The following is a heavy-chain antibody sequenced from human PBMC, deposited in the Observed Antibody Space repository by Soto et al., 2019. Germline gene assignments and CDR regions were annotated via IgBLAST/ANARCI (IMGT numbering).Heavy chain of an antibody. CDR1: GDTFTFYS. D-gene: IGHD3-10*01. CDR2: INPILSMS. V-gene: IGHV1-69*02. J-gene: IGHJ4*02. CDR3: ASSYGSGYRAFDY. Sequence: QVQLVKSGAEVKKPGSSVRVSCKASGDTFTFYSINWVRQAPGLGLEWMGRINPILSMSNYAQRFQGRVTMTVDKSTSTAYMELSSLRSEDTAMYYCASSYGSGYRAFDYWGQGALVTVSS.